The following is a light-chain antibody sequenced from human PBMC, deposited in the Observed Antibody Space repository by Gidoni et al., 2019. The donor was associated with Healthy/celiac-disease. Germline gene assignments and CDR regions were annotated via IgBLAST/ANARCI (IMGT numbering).Light chain of an antibody. Sequence: EIVLTQSPATLSLSPGEGATLSCRASQSVSSYLAWYQQKPGQAPRLLIYDASNRATGIPARFSGSGSGTDFTLTISSLEPEDFAVYYCQQRSNWPPMYTFXXXTKLEIK. CDR1: QSVSSY. J-gene: IGKJ2*01. V-gene: IGKV3-11*01. CDR2: DAS. CDR3: QQRSNWPPMYT.